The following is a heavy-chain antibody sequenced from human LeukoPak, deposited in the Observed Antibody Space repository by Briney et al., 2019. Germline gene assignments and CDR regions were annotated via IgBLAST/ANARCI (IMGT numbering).Heavy chain of an antibody. Sequence: GGSLRLSCAASGFTFSSYAMHWVRQAPGKGLEWAAVISYDGSNKYCADSVKGRFTISRDNSKNTLYLQMNSLRAEDTAVYYCARSSYYDSSGYYPWEFDYWGQGTLVTVSS. CDR3: ARSSYYDSSGYYPWEFDY. D-gene: IGHD3-22*01. J-gene: IGHJ4*02. CDR2: ISYDGSNK. CDR1: GFTFSSYA. V-gene: IGHV3-30*04.